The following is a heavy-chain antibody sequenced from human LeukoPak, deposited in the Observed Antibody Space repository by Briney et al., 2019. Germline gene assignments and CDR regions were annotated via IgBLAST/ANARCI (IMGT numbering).Heavy chain of an antibody. CDR3: AQINNVDAF. V-gene: IGHV3-30*18. J-gene: IGHJ4*02. Sequence: PGRSLRLSCAASGFTFSIFGIHWVRQAPGKGLEWVAAISPDGNKKYYTESVKGRFTVSRDNANNTIYLQINSLRGAVSAVYCCAQINNVDAFWGEGTLVTV. CDR1: GFTFSIFG. D-gene: IGHD1/OR15-1a*01. CDR2: ISPDGNKK.